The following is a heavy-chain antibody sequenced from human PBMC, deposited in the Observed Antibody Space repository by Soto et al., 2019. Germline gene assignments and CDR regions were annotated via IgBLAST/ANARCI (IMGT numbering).Heavy chain of an antibody. CDR1: GGPFSGYY. D-gene: IGHD2-21*02. CDR3: ARVRTVTATFYYYYGMGV. Sequence: SETLSLTCAVYGGPFSGYYWSWIHQPPGKGLEWIGEINHSGRTNYNPSLKSRVTISVDTSKNQFSLKLSSVTAADTAVFYCARVRTVTATFYYYYGMGVCGQRTTVTVSS. V-gene: IGHV4-34*01. CDR2: INHSGRT. J-gene: IGHJ6*02.